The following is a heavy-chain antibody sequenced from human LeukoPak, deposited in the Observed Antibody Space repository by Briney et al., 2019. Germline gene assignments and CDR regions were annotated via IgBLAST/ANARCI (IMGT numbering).Heavy chain of an antibody. D-gene: IGHD4-17*01. J-gene: IGHJ3*02. V-gene: IGHV4-39*07. Sequence: PSETLSLTCTVSGGSISSSSYYWGWIRQPPGKGLEWIGSIYYSGSTYYNPSLKSRVTISVDTSKNQFSLKLSSVTAADTAVYYCARGPVTTDAFDIWGQGTMVTVSS. CDR1: GGSISSSSYY. CDR2: IYYSGST. CDR3: ARGPVTTDAFDI.